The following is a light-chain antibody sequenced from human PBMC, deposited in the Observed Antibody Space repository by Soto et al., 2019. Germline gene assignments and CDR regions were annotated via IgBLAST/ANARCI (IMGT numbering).Light chain of an antibody. V-gene: IGKV3-20*01. CDR2: GAS. J-gene: IGKJ1*01. CDR3: QQYGDSPMA. CDR1: QSVSSSY. Sequence: ELVSAQSPGTLSFSPGEITTLSLRASQSVSSSYLAWYQQKPGQAPRLLIYGASSRATGIPDRFSGSGSGTDFTLTISRLEPEDFAVYYCQQYGDSPMAFGQGTKVDIK.